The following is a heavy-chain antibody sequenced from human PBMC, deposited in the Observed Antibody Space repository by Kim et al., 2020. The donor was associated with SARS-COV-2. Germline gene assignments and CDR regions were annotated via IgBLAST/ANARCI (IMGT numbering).Heavy chain of an antibody. Sequence: GGSLRLSCTASGFTFSSYGMNWVRQAPGKGLEWVSYISSTSSSIYYADSVEGRFTISRDNAKNSLYLKMNSLRAEDTAVYYCGRDHYYGSGSLDYWGHGTLVTVSS. D-gene: IGHD3-10*01. CDR3: GRDHYYGSGSLDY. CDR1: GFTFSSYG. V-gene: IGHV3-48*04. CDR2: ISSTSSSI. J-gene: IGHJ4*01.